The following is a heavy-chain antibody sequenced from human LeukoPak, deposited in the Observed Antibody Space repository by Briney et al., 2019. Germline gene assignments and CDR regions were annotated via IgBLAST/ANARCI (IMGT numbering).Heavy chain of an antibody. D-gene: IGHD3-10*01. J-gene: IGHJ4*02. V-gene: IGHV4-59*08. CDR1: GGSISSYY. CDR3: ASQVWFGEYYFDY. CDR2: IYYSGST. Sequence: SETLSLTCTVSGGSISSYYWSWIRQPPGKGLEWIGYIYYSGSTNYNPSLKSRVTISVDTSKNQFSLKLSSVTAADTAVYYCASQVWFGEYYFDYWGQGTLVTVSS.